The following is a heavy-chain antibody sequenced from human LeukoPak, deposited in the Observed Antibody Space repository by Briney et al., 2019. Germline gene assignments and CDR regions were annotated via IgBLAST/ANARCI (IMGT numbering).Heavy chain of an antibody. V-gene: IGHV4-34*01. D-gene: IGHD3-3*02. J-gene: IGHJ4*02. CDR1: GGSFSGHY. Sequence: SETLSLTCAVYGGSFSGHYWSWIRQPPGKGLEWIGEINHSGSTNYNPSLKSRVTISVDTSKNQFSLKLSSVTAADTAVYYCVRAIRYFDYWGQGTLVTVSS. CDR3: VRAIRYFDY. CDR2: INHSGST.